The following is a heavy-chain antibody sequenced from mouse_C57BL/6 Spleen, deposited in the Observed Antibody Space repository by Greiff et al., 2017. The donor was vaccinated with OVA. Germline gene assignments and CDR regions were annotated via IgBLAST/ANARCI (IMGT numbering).Heavy chain of an antibody. J-gene: IGHJ2*01. Sequence: VQLQQSGAELVRPGASVTLSCKASGYTFTDYEMHWVKQKPLHGLDWIGAIDPETGGTAYNQKFKCKAILTADKSSSTAYMELRSLTSEDSAVYYCTRGGVYYGNYDYFDYWGQGTTLTVSS. CDR1: GYTFTDYE. D-gene: IGHD2-1*01. V-gene: IGHV1-15*01. CDR2: IDPETGGT. CDR3: TRGGVYYGNYDYFDY.